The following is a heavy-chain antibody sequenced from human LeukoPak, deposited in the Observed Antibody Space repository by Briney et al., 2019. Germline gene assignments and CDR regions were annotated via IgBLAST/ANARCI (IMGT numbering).Heavy chain of an antibody. J-gene: IGHJ6*02. Sequence: GGSLRLSCAASGFTFSSYAMHWVRQAPGKGLEWVAVISYDGSNKYYADSVKGRFTISRDNSKNTLYLQMNSLRAEDTAVYYCARDRKGINPYYYYGMDVWGQGTTVTVSS. CDR3: ARDRKGINPYYYYGMDV. CDR2: ISYDGSNK. D-gene: IGHD2-15*01. CDR1: GFTFSSYA. V-gene: IGHV3-30-3*01.